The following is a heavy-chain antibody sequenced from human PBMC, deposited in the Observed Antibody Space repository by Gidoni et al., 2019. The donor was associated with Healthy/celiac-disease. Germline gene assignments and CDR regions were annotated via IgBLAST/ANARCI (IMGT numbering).Heavy chain of an antibody. CDR1: GFTFSSYS. Sequence: EVQLVESGGGLVKPGGSLRLSCAASGFTFSSYSMNWVRQAPGKGLEWVSSISSSSSYIYYADSVKGRFTISRDNAKNSLYLQMNSLRAEDTAVYYCASSRDGSWAYYYYMDVWGKGTTVTVSS. D-gene: IGHD2-2*01. V-gene: IGHV3-21*01. J-gene: IGHJ6*03. CDR2: ISSSSSYI. CDR3: ASSRDGSWAYYYYMDV.